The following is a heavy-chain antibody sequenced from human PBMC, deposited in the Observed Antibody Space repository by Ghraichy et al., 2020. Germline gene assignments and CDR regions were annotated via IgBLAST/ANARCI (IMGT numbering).Heavy chain of an antibody. Sequence: SETLSLTCTVSGGSVSSGSYYWSWIRQPPGKGLEWIGYIYYSGSTNYNPSLKSRVTISVDTSKNQFSLKLSSVTAADTAVYYCARDRRGAYSNYLWYYYGMDVWGQGTTVTVSS. V-gene: IGHV4-61*01. J-gene: IGHJ6*02. CDR1: GGSVSSGSYY. CDR2: IYYSGST. CDR3: ARDRRGAYSNYLWYYYGMDV. D-gene: IGHD4-11*01.